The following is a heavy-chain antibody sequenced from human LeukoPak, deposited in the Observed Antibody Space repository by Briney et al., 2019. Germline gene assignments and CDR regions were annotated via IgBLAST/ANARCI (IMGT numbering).Heavy chain of an antibody. D-gene: IGHD3-3*01. CDR2: IYTSGST. V-gene: IGHV4-61*02. Sequence: SETLSLTCTVSGGSISSGSHYWSWIRQPAGKGLEWIGRIYTSGSTNYNPSLKSRVIISVDTSKNQFSLKLSSVTAADTAVYYCAGTPLNPWSGKYFQHWGQGTLVTVSS. J-gene: IGHJ1*01. CDR3: AGTPLNPWSGKYFQH. CDR1: GGSISSGSHY.